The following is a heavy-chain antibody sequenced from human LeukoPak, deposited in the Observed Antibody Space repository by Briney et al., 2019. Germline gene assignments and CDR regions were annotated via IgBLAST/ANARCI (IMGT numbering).Heavy chain of an antibody. V-gene: IGHV4-59*08. Sequence: PSETLSLTCTVSGGSISSYYWSWIRQPPGKGLEWIGYIYYSGSTNYNPSLKSRATISVDTSKNQFSLNLSSVTAADTAVYYCARSARDRAFDIWGQGTMVTVSS. J-gene: IGHJ3*02. CDR1: GGSISSYY. CDR3: ARSARDRAFDI. CDR2: IYYSGST.